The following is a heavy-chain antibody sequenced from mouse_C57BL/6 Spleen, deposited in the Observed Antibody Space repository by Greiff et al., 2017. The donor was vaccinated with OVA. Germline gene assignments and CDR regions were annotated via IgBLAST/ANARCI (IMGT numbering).Heavy chain of an antibody. CDR2: ISSGSSTI. V-gene: IGHV5-17*01. Sequence: EVQVVESGGGLVKPGGSLKLSCAASGFTFSDYGMHWVRQAPEKGLEWVAYISSGSSTIYYAATVKGRFTISRDNAKNTLFLQMTSLRSEDTAMYYCARGYYGSSYWYFDVWGTGTTVTVSS. J-gene: IGHJ1*03. CDR1: GFTFSDYG. D-gene: IGHD1-1*01. CDR3: ARGYYGSSYWYFDV.